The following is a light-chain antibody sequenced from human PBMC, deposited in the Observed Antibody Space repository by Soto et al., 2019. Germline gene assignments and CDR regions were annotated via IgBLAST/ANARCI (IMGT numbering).Light chain of an antibody. Sequence: GDRVTLTCRASQTISSYLNWYQQKPGKAPKLLIYAASSLQSGVPSRFSGSGSGTDFTLTISSLQPEDFAAYYCQQSYSIPSTFGPGTKVDIK. CDR3: QQSYSIPST. CDR2: AAS. J-gene: IGKJ3*01. CDR1: QTISSY. V-gene: IGKV1-39*01.